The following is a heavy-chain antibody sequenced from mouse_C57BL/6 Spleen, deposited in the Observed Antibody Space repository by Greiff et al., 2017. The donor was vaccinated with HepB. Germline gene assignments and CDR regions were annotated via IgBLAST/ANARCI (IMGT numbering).Heavy chain of an antibody. V-gene: IGHV1-82*01. CDR1: GYAFSSSW. CDR3: ARTGTGYFDV. J-gene: IGHJ1*03. CDR2: IYPGDGDT. D-gene: IGHD4-1*01. Sequence: VQLQQSGPELVKPGASVKISCKASGYAFSSSWMNWVKQRPGKGLEWIGRIYPGDGDTNYNGKFKGKATLTADKSSSTAYMQLSSLTSEDSAVYCCARTGTGYFDVWGTGTTVTVSS.